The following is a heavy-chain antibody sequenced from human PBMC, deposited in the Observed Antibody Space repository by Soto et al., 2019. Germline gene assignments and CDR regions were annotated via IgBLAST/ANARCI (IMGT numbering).Heavy chain of an antibody. J-gene: IGHJ4*02. CDR3: ARDGTRHGSSNSCYGGFDY. Sequence: ASVKVSCKASGYTFTSYAMHWVRQAPGQRLEWMGWINAGNGNTKYSQKFQGRVTITRDTSASTAYMELSSLRSEDTAVYYCARDGTRHGSSNSCYGGFDYWGQRTLVPVSA. V-gene: IGHV1-3*01. CDR2: INAGNGNT. D-gene: IGHD2-2*01. CDR1: GYTFTSYA.